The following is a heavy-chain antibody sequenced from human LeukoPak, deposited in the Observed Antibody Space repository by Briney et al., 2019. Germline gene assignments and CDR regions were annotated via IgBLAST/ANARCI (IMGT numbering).Heavy chain of an antibody. CDR2: INPNSGGT. V-gene: IGHV1-2*02. CDR3: ARPYYDILTGYPN. J-gene: IGHJ4*02. Sequence: ASVKVSCKASGYTFTGYYMHWVRQAPGQGLEWMGWINPNSGGTNYAQKVQGRVTMTRDTSISTAYMELSRLRSDDTAVYYCARPYYDILTGYPNWGQGTLVTVSS. D-gene: IGHD3-9*01. CDR1: GYTFTGYY.